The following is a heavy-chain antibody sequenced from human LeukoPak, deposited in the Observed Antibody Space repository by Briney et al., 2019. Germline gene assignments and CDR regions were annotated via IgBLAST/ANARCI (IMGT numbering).Heavy chain of an antibody. V-gene: IGHV4-4*02. D-gene: IGHD1-26*01. CDR2: IYHSGST. J-gene: IGHJ6*04. CDR3: AGPTVGYYYGMDV. Sequence: SGTLSLTCAVSGDSINSSNWWSWVRPPPGKGLEWIGEIYHSGSTNYNPSLKRRVTISVDKSKNQFSLKLSSVTAADTAVYYCAGPTVGYYYGMDVWGKGTTVTVSS. CDR1: GDSINSSNW.